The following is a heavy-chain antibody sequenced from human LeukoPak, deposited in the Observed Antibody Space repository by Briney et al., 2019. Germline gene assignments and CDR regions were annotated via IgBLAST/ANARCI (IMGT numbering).Heavy chain of an antibody. CDR3: AAPYYDSSGYYSYFDY. D-gene: IGHD3-22*01. CDR2: IGGKVYAGTT. CDR1: GFTFGGYA. V-gene: IGHV3-49*03. J-gene: IGHJ4*02. Sequence: EPGRSLRLSCTASGFTFGGYAMSWFRQAPGKGLEWVGFIGGKVYAGTTECAASVKGRFTISRDDSRSIAYLQMNSLKTEDTAVYYCAAPYYDSSGYYSYFDYWGQGTLVTVSS.